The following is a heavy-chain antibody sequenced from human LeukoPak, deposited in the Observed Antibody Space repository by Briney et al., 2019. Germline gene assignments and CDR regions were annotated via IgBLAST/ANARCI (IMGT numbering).Heavy chain of an antibody. Sequence: GASVKVSCKASGYTFTGYYMHWVRQAPGQGLEWMGWINPNSGGTNYAQKFQGRVTMTRDTSISTAYMELSRLRSDDTAVYYCARRVGYSNYNSHYGMDVWGQGTTVTVSS. V-gene: IGHV1-2*02. D-gene: IGHD4-11*01. J-gene: IGHJ6*02. CDR1: GYTFTGYY. CDR2: INPNSGGT. CDR3: ARRVGYSNYNSHYGMDV.